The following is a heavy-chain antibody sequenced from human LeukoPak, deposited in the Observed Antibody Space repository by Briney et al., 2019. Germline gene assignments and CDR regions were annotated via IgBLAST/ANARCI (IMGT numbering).Heavy chain of an antibody. CDR1: AFALSTYT. J-gene: IGHJ4*02. CDR3: ARFVDQSTYYFDS. V-gene: IGHV3-21*01. CDR2: INPDSKYI. Sequence: PRGSLRLSCAASAFALSTYTMEWVRLAPGKGLEWVSSINPDSKYIYYRDSVRGRFTISRGNAKNSLYLQMNSLRVEDTAVYFCARFVDQSTYYFDSWGQGTLVIVSS. D-gene: IGHD3-10*01.